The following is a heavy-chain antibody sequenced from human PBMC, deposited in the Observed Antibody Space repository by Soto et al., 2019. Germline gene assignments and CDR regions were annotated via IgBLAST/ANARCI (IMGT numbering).Heavy chain of an antibody. CDR2: ISSSSSYI. D-gene: IGHD3-22*01. V-gene: IGHV3-21*01. J-gene: IGHJ4*02. CDR3: ARGAAGSSGYYYRFDY. Sequence: EVQLVESGGGLVKPGGSLRLSCAASGFTFSSYSMNWVRQAPGKGLEWVSSISSSSSYIYYADSVKGRFTISRDNAKNSLSLQMNSLRAEDTAVYYCARGAAGSSGYYYRFDYWGQGTLVTVSS. CDR1: GFTFSSYS.